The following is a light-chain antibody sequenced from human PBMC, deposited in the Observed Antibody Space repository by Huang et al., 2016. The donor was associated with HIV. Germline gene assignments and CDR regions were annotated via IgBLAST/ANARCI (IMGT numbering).Light chain of an antibody. V-gene: IGKV1-12*01. CDR3: QQANMYPRS. CDR2: STS. J-gene: IGKJ5*01. Sequence: IQLTQSPSSVSASEGDTVRITCRANQDISSWLAWYQQKPREAPTLLIHSTSILQSGVPSRFNGSGSGTDFFLTINSLRPDDFATYYCQQANMYPRSFGQGTRLDIK. CDR1: QDISSW.